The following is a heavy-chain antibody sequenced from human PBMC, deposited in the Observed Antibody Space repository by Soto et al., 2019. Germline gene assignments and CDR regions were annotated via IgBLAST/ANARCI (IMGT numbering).Heavy chain of an antibody. CDR1: GFTFSSYA. CDR3: AKASAESDDVFWSGYPGKYYYYYGMDV. J-gene: IGHJ6*02. V-gene: IGHV3-23*01. CDR2: ISGSGGST. Sequence: GGSLRLSCAASGFTFSSYAMSWVRQAPGKGLEWVSAISGSGGSTYYADSVKGRFTISRDNSKNTVYLQMNSLRAEDKAVYYCAKASAESDDVFWSGYPGKYYYYYGMDVWGQGTTVTVSS. D-gene: IGHD3-3*01.